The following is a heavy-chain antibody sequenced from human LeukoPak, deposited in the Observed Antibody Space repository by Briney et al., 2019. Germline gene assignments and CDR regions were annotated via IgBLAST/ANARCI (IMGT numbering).Heavy chain of an antibody. CDR2: IFPSGGEI. V-gene: IGHV3-23*01. Sequence: GGSLRLSCTASGLSLNNYAMSWVRQPPGKGLEWVSSIFPSGGEIHYADSVRGRFTISRDNSKSTLSLQMNSLRAEDTAIYYCATYRQVLLPFESWGQGTLVTVSS. J-gene: IGHJ4*02. CDR3: ATYRQVLLPFES. CDR1: GLSLNNYA. D-gene: IGHD2-8*02.